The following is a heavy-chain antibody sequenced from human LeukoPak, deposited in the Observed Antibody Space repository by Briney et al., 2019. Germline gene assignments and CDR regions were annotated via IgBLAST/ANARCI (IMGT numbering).Heavy chain of an antibody. CDR3: ARGENYYDSSGPFDY. D-gene: IGHD3-22*01. V-gene: IGHV5-51*01. CDR2: IYPGDSDT. J-gene: IGHJ4*02. CDR1: GYSFSSYW. Sequence: GESLKISCKASGYSFSSYWIGWVRQMPGKGLECMGIIYPGDSDTRYSPAFQGQVTISVDKSISTAYLQWSSLKASDTAMYYCARGENYYDSSGPFDYWGQGTLVTVSS.